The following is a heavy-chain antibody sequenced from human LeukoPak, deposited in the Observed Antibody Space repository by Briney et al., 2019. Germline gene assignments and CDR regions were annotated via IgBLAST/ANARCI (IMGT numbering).Heavy chain of an antibody. CDR3: ATHFSSGWFDDY. Sequence: GGSLRLSCEASGFDFNTYSMNWVRQAPGKGLEWVSYIGGSDTNVYYADSVKGRVTVSRDNAKNSLFLQMNSLRVEDTAVYYCATHFSSGWFDDYWGQGTLVTVSS. D-gene: IGHD6-19*01. V-gene: IGHV3-48*04. CDR1: GFDFNTYS. CDR2: IGGSDTNV. J-gene: IGHJ4*02.